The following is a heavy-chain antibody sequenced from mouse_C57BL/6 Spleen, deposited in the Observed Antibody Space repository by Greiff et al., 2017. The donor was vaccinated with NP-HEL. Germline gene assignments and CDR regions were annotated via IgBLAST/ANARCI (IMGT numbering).Heavy chain of an antibody. CDR2: ISSGGDYI. D-gene: IGHD2-3*01. Sequence: DVQLVESGEGLVKPGGSLKLSCAASGFTFSSYAMSWVRQTPEKRLEWVAYISSGGDYIYYADTVKGRFTISRDNARNTLYLQMSSLKSEDTAMYYCTRKEDGYPTSYWYFDVWGTGTTVTVSS. CDR1: GFTFSSYA. CDR3: TRKEDGYPTSYWYFDV. J-gene: IGHJ1*03. V-gene: IGHV5-9-1*02.